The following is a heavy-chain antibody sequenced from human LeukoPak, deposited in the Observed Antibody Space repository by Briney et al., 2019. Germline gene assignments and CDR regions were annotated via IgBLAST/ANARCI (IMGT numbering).Heavy chain of an antibody. D-gene: IGHD1-26*01. CDR2: IYTGGST. CDR3: ARHVGHSGSYFDP. J-gene: IGHJ5*02. CDR1: GGSISSYY. V-gene: IGHV4-4*09. Sequence: SETLSPTCTVSGGSISSYYWSWIRQPPGKGLEWIGYIYTGGSTNYNPSLKSRVTISVDTSKNQFSLKLSSVTAADTAVYYCARHVGHSGSYFDPWGQGTLVTVSS.